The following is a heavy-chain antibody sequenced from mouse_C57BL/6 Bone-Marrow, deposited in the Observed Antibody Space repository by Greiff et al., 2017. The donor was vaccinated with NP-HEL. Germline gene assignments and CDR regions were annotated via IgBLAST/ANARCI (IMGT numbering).Heavy chain of an antibody. CDR3: ARKGKYDGSFWFAY. Sequence: QVQLQQPGAELVKPGASVKMSCKASGYTFTSYWITWVKQRPGQGLEWIGDIYPGSGSTNYTEKFKGKATLTVDTSSSTAYMQLSSLTSEDSAVYYGARKGKYDGSFWFAYRGKVTLVTASA. CDR1: GYTFTSYW. J-gene: IGHJ3*01. CDR2: IYPGSGST. D-gene: IGHD1-1*02. V-gene: IGHV1-55*01.